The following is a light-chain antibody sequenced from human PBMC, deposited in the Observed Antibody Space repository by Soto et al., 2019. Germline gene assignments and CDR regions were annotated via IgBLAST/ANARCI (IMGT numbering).Light chain of an antibody. CDR1: QSVSSY. V-gene: IGKV3-20*01. Sequence: EVVLTQSPATLSLSPGERATLSCRASQSVSSYLAWYQQKRGQAPRLLIHDASSRATGIPDRFSGSGSGTDFTLTISRLEPEDLAVYYCQQYGSSPRTFGQGTKVDIK. CDR3: QQYGSSPRT. J-gene: IGKJ1*01. CDR2: DAS.